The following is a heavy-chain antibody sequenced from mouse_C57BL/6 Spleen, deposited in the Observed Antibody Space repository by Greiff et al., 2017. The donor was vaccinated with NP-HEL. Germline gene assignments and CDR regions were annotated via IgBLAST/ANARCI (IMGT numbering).Heavy chain of an antibody. J-gene: IGHJ1*03. CDR2: ISSGGDYI. CDR3: TRFYYDYDPWYFDV. Sequence: EVKLVESGEGLVKPGGSLKLSCAASGFTFSSYAMSWVRQTPEKRLEWVAYISSGGDYIYYADTVKGRFTISRDNARNTLYLQMSSLKSEDTAMYYCTRFYYDYDPWYFDVWGTGTTVTVSS. D-gene: IGHD2-4*01. V-gene: IGHV5-9-1*02. CDR1: GFTFSSYA.